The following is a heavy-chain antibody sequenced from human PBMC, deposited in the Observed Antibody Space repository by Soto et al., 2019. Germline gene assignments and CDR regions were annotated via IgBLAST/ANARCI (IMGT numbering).Heavy chain of an antibody. CDR3: ARGQDNWNPLNYYYYGMDV. D-gene: IGHD1-20*01. J-gene: IGHJ6*02. V-gene: IGHV1-2*04. CDR2: INPNSGGT. CDR1: GYTFTGYY. Sequence: QVQLVQSGAEVKKPGASVKVSCKASGYTFTGYYMHWVRQAPGQGLEWMGWINPNSGGTNYAQKFQGWVPMTRDTSISTAYMELSRLRSDDTDVYYCARGQDNWNPLNYYYYGMDVWGQGTTVTVSS.